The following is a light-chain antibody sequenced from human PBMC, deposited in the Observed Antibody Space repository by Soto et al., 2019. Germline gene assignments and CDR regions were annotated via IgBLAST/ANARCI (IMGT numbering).Light chain of an antibody. CDR2: DVS. CDR1: SSDVGGYNY. J-gene: IGLJ2*01. CDR3: SSYTSSIL. V-gene: IGLV2-14*01. Sequence: QSALTQPASVSGSPGQSIPISCTGTSSDVGGYNYVSWYQQHPGKPPKLMIYDVSNRPSGVSNRFSGSKSGNTASLTISGLQAEDEADYYCSSYTSSILFGGGTKVTVL.